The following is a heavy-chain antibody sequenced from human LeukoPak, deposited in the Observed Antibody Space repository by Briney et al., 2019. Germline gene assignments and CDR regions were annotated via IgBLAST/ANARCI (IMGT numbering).Heavy chain of an antibody. V-gene: IGHV3-23*01. Sequence: QAGGSLRLSCAASGFTFSSYAMSWVRQAPGKGLEGVSAISGSGGSTYYADSVKGRFTISRDNSKNTLYLQMNTLRNADPAVYYCAKSYGPYWGQGTLVTVSS. D-gene: IGHD5-18*01. J-gene: IGHJ4*02. CDR3: AKSYGPY. CDR1: GFTFSSYA. CDR2: ISGSGGST.